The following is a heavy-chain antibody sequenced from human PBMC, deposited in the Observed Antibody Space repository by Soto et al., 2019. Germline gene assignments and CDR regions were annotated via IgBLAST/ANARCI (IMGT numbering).Heavy chain of an antibody. Sequence: GGSLRLSCAASGFTFSSYSMNWVRQAPGKGLEWVSYISSSSSTIYYADSVKGRFTISRDNAKNSLYLQMNSLRAEDTAVDYCARLDYDYIWGSYPDAFDIWGQGTMVTVSS. J-gene: IGHJ3*02. D-gene: IGHD3-16*01. V-gene: IGHV3-48*01. CDR2: ISSSSSTI. CDR1: GFTFSSYS. CDR3: ARLDYDYIWGSYPDAFDI.